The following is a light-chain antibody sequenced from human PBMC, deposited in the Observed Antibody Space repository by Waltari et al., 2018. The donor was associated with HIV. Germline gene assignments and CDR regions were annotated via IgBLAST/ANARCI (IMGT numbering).Light chain of an antibody. V-gene: IGLV2-14*03. CDR1: GNDIGGYNY. CDR3: RSYTSITLI. J-gene: IGLJ2*01. Sequence: QSALTPPASVAGSSGQSIPISCTGSGNDIGGYNYVSWYQHYPGKAPKLKVYDVSKRPSFVSYRFSGSKSGNTASLTISGPRAEDEADYCCRSYTSITLIFGGGTKLTVL. CDR2: DVS.